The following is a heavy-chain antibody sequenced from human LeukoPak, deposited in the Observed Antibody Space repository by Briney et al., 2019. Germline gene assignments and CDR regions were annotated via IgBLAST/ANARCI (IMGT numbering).Heavy chain of an antibody. CDR2: IYTSGST. Sequence: SETLSLTCTVSGGSISSSSYYWSWIRQPAGKVLEWLGRIYTSGSTNYNPSLKSRVTMSVDTSKNQFSLKLSSVTAADTAVYYCARAPGWKEVYGMDVWGQGTTVTVSS. J-gene: IGHJ6*02. CDR1: GGSISSSSYY. D-gene: IGHD1-1*01. CDR3: ARAPGWKEVYGMDV. V-gene: IGHV4-61*02.